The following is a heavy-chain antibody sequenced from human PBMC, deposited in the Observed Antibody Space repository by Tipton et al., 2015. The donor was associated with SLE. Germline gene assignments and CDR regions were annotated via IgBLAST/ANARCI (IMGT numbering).Heavy chain of an antibody. J-gene: IGHJ4*02. CDR3: ARDIHGMQVSDDFDY. V-gene: IGHV4-4*07. D-gene: IGHD5/OR15-5a*01. CDR1: GGSISNYY. Sequence: TLSLTCTVSGGSISNYYWSWIRQPAGQGLEWIGRIYTDRSTNYNPSLQSRVAMSVDTSKNQFSLEVSSVTAADTAVYYCARDIHGMQVSDDFDYWGQGTLVAVSS. CDR2: IYTDRST.